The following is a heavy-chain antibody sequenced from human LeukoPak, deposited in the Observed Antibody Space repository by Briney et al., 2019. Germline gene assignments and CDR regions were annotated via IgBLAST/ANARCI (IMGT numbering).Heavy chain of an antibody. D-gene: IGHD4-11*01. V-gene: IGHV4-34*01. Sequence: PSETLSLTCAVYGGSFSGYYWSWIRQPPGKGLEWIGEINHSGSTNYNPSLKSRVTISVDTSKNQFSLKLSSVTAADTAVYYCARDMTNYYMDVWGKGTTVTVSS. J-gene: IGHJ6*03. CDR2: INHSGST. CDR3: ARDMTNYYMDV. CDR1: GGSFSGYY.